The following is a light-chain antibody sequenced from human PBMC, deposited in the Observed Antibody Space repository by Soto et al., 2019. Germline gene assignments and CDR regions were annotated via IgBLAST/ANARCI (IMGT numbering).Light chain of an antibody. V-gene: IGKV1-27*01. CDR1: LPISNY. CDR2: AAS. CDR3: QQYGSSPGT. Sequence: DIHMTQSPSCLSASLGDRVTITCRASLPISNYLAWYQQKPGKIPNLLIYAASTLQAGVPSRFSGSGSGTDFALTISRVEPEDFAIYFCQQYGSSPGTFGQGTKVDI. J-gene: IGKJ1*01.